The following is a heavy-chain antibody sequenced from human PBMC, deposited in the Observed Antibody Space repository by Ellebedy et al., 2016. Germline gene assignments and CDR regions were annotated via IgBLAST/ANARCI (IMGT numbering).Heavy chain of an antibody. Sequence: ASVKVSXXVSGYTLTELSMHWVRQAPGKGLEWMGGFDPEDGETIYAQKFQGRVTMTEDTSTDTAYMELSSLRSEDTAVYYCATARYCSGGSCYQRDAFDIWGQGTMVTVSS. J-gene: IGHJ3*02. V-gene: IGHV1-24*01. D-gene: IGHD2-15*01. CDR1: GYTLTELS. CDR2: FDPEDGET. CDR3: ATARYCSGGSCYQRDAFDI.